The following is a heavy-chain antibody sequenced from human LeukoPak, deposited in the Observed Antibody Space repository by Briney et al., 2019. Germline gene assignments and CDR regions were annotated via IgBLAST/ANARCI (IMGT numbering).Heavy chain of an antibody. J-gene: IGHJ4*02. D-gene: IGHD1-26*01. Sequence: TGGSLRLSCAASGFTFSSYSMNWVRQAPGKGLEWVSSISSSSSYIYYADSVKGRFTISRDNAKNSLYLQMNSLRAEDTAVYYCARDSFRRDLGAPTGDYWGQGTLVTVSS. CDR3: ARDSFRRDLGAPTGDY. CDR2: ISSSSSYI. V-gene: IGHV3-21*01. CDR1: GFTFSSYS.